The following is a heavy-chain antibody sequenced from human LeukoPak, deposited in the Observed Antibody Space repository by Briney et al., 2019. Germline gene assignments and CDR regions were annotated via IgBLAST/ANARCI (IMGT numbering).Heavy chain of an antibody. CDR3: ARGALIYYDFWSGYYDNWFGP. V-gene: IGHV4-34*01. CDR1: GGSFSGYY. J-gene: IGHJ5*02. Sequence: SETLSLTCAVYGGSFSGYYWSWIRQPPGKGLEWIGEINHSGSTNYNPSLKSRVTISVDTSKNQFSLKLSSVTAADTAVYYCARGALIYYDFWSGYYDNWFGPWGQGTLVTVSP. D-gene: IGHD3-3*01. CDR2: INHSGST.